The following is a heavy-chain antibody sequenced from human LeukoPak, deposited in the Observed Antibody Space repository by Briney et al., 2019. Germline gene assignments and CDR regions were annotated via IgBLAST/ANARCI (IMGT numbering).Heavy chain of an antibody. Sequence: GGSLRLSCAASGFTFSSYAMHWVRQAPGKGLEWVAVISYDGSNKYYADSVKGRFTISRDNSKNTLSLQMNRLRAEDTAVYYCASTYCSSTRCFARDAFDIWGQGTMVTVSS. J-gene: IGHJ3*02. CDR1: GFTFSSYA. CDR3: ASTYCSSTRCFARDAFDI. V-gene: IGHV3-30*01. D-gene: IGHD2-2*01. CDR2: ISYDGSNK.